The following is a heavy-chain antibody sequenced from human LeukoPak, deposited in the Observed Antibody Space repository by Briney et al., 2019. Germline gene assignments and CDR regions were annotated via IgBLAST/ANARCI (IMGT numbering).Heavy chain of an antibody. D-gene: IGHD1-26*01. CDR3: ARGLRWELPDY. V-gene: IGHV1-8*01. J-gene: IGHJ4*02. CDR2: MNPNSGNT. CDR1: GHTFTSYD. Sequence: ASVKVSCKASGHTFTSYDINWVRQATGQGLEWMGWMNPNSGNTGYAQKFEGRVTMTRNTSISTAYMELSSLRSEDTAVYYCARGLRWELPDYWGQGTLVTVSS.